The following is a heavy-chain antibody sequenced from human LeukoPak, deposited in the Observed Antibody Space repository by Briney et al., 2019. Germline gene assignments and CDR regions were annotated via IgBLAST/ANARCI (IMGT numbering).Heavy chain of an antibody. Sequence: GGSLRLSCVASGFTFSDHAMTWVHQVPGKGLEWVSSISGSNAVSWYADSVKGRFTISRDNYKNTVFLQMNSLRAGDTAVYYCAKDIYGDSWGQGTLVTVSS. CDR3: AKDIYGDS. V-gene: IGHV3-23*01. J-gene: IGHJ4*02. D-gene: IGHD3-3*02. CDR2: ISGSNAVS. CDR1: GFTFSDHA.